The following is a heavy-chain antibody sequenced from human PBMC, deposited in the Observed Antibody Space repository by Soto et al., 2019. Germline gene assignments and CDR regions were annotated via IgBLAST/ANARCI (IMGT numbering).Heavy chain of an antibody. CDR3: ARDGFDWGYCSNSSCSL. D-gene: IGHD2-2*01. CDR1: GYSFNGYY. Sequence: QVQLVQSGAEVKKPGASVKVSCKASGYSFNGYYIHWVRQAPGQGLEWMGWISPNSGSATYAQKFQGRVTMTTDTSINTAYMDLSRLTSDDTAVYYCARDGFDWGYCSNSSCSLWGQGTLVTVSS. CDR2: ISPNSGSA. J-gene: IGHJ4*02. V-gene: IGHV1-2*02.